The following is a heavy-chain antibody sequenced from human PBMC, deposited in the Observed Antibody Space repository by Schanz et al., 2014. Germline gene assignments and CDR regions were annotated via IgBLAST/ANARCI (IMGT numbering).Heavy chain of an antibody. D-gene: IGHD6-6*01. V-gene: IGHV3-7*01. CDR2: IGYDGSEK. CDR1: GFSFSTHW. CDR3: AAEGPRGTRHPINYYYAMDN. J-gene: IGHJ6*02. Sequence: VQLVESGGGLVQPGGSVRLSCGASGFSFSTHWMAWVRQAPGKGLEWVANIGYDGSEKYYVDSVKGRFTISRDNSKDTLYVQMSGLTPEDTAVYCGAAEGPRGTRHPINYYYAMDNWGQGTKVTVSS.